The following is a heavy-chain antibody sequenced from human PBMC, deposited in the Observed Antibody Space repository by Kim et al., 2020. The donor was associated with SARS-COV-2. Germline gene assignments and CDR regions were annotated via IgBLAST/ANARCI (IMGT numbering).Heavy chain of an antibody. Sequence: SVKVSCKASGGTFSSYAISWVRQAPGQGLEWMGGIIPIFGTANYAQKFQGRVTITADESTSTAYMEPSSLRSEDTAVYYCARVGYCSGGSCYWHYGMDVWGQGTTVTVSS. CDR1: GGTFSSYA. J-gene: IGHJ6*02. CDR3: ARVGYCSGGSCYWHYGMDV. CDR2: IIPIFGTA. D-gene: IGHD2-15*01. V-gene: IGHV1-69*13.